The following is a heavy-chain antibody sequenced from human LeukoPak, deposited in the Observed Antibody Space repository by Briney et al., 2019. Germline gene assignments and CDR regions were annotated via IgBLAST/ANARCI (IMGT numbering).Heavy chain of an antibody. V-gene: IGHV4-39*01. CDR3: TRRLGSWTYQPDY. CDR2: IYYSGST. Sequence: SETLSLTCSVSGGSISSRSYYWGWIRQPPGKGLEWIGSIYYSGSTYYNPSLKSRVTISVDTSKNQFSLKLSSVTAADTAVYYCTRRLGSWTYQPDYWGQGNMVTLSS. CDR1: GGSISSRSYY. D-gene: IGHD3-10*02. J-gene: IGHJ4*02.